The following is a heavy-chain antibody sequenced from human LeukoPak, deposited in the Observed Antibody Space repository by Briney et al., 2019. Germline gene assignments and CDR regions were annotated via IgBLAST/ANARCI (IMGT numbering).Heavy chain of an antibody. V-gene: IGHV4-34*01. Sequence: PSETLSLTCAVYGGSFSGYYWSWIRQPPGKGLEWIGEINHSGSTNYNPSLKSRVTISVDTSKNQFSLKLSSVTAADTAVYYCARRDYVPLWYYYYGMDVWGQGTTVTVSS. CDR2: INHSGST. D-gene: IGHD4-17*01. CDR1: GGSFSGYY. J-gene: IGHJ6*02. CDR3: ARRDYVPLWYYYYGMDV.